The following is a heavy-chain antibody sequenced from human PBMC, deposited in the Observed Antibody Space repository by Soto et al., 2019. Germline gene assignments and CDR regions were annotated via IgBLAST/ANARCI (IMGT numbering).Heavy chain of an antibody. CDR3: AKTLRDCGGDCLDAFDI. CDR2: ISGSGGST. V-gene: IGHV3-23*01. J-gene: IGHJ3*02. D-gene: IGHD2-21*01. Sequence: EVQLLESGGGLVQPGGSLRLSCAASGFTFSSYAMSWVRQAPGKGLEWVSAISGSGGSTYYADSVKGRFTISKDNSKNTVYLQMYSLRVEDTAVYYCAKTLRDCGGDCLDAFDIWGQGTMVTVSS. CDR1: GFTFSSYA.